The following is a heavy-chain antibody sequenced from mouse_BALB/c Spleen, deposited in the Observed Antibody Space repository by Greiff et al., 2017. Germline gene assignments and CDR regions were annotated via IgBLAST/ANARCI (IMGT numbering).Heavy chain of an antibody. CDR3: ARDLTSYRYDYAMDY. CDR1: GFSLTGYG. D-gene: IGHD2-14*01. Sequence: VQLKESGPGLVAPSQSLSITCTVSGFSLTGYGVNWVRQPPGKGLEWLGMIWGDGSTDYNSALKSRLSISKDNSKSQVFLKMNSLQTDDTARHYGARDLTSYRYDYAMDYWGQGTSVTVSS. J-gene: IGHJ4*01. V-gene: IGHV2-6-7*01. CDR2: IWGDGST.